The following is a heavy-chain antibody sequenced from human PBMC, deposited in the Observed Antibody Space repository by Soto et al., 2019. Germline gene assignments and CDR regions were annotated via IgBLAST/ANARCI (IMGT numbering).Heavy chain of an antibody. Sequence: GGSLRLSCTASGFTFGDYAMSWFRQAPGKGLEWVGFIRSKAYGGTTEYAASVKGRFTISRDDSKSIAYLQMNSLKTEDTAVYYCTRDANGGSWLLYWFDPWGQGTLVTVSS. CDR3: TRDANGGSWLLYWFDP. J-gene: IGHJ5*02. V-gene: IGHV3-49*03. CDR1: GFTFGDYA. CDR2: IRSKAYGGTT. D-gene: IGHD2-15*01.